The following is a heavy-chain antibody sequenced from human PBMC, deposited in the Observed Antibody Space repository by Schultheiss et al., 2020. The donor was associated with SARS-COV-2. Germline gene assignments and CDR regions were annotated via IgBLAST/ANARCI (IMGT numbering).Heavy chain of an antibody. J-gene: IGHJ4*02. D-gene: IGHD6-13*01. CDR3: ARDRAPGYSSSWYDY. Sequence: GGSLRLSCAASGFTFSSYAMSWVRQAPGKGLEWVSAISGSGGSTYYADSVKGRFTISRDNSKNTLYLQMNSLRAEDTAVYYCARDRAPGYSSSWYDYWGQGTLVTVSS. V-gene: IGHV3-23*01. CDR1: GFTFSSYA. CDR2: ISGSGGST.